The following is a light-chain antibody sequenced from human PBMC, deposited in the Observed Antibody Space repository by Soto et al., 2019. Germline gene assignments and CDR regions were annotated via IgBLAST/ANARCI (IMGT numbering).Light chain of an antibody. CDR3: SSYSSTLIDFV. V-gene: IGLV2-14*01. Sequence: QSVLTQPASVSGSPGQSITISCTGATTDVGDYDLVSWYQHHPGKAPKLTIYEVFKRPSGIPDRFSGSKSGNTASLTISGLQADDEADYYCSSYSSTLIDFVFGGGTKVTVL. J-gene: IGLJ1*01. CDR1: TTDVGDYDL. CDR2: EVF.